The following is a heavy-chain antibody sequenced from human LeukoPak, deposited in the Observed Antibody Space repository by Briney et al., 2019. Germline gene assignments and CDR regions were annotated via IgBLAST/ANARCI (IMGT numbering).Heavy chain of an antibody. D-gene: IGHD6-13*01. V-gene: IGHV4-39*01. Sequence: TSETLSLTCTVSGGSISSSSYYWGWLRQPPGQGLEWIGSIYYSGSTYYNPSLKSRVTISVDTYKNQFSLKLSSVTDADTAVYYCAGDKQQDHWFDPWGQGTVVSVSS. CDR3: AGDKQQDHWFDP. CDR1: GGSISSSSYY. CDR2: IYYSGST. J-gene: IGHJ5*02.